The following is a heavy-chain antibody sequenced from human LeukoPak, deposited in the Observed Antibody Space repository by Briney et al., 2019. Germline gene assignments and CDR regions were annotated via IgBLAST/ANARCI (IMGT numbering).Heavy chain of an antibody. V-gene: IGHV7-4-1*02. CDR3: ARILSATTYYYGSGSYQANWFDP. Sequence: ASVKVSCKASGYTFTNYGISWVRQAPGQGLEWMGWINTNTGNPTYAQDFTGRFVFSLDTSVSTAYLQISSLKAEDTAVYYCARILSATTYYYGSGSYQANWFDPWGQGTLVTVSS. CDR2: INTNTGNP. J-gene: IGHJ5*02. D-gene: IGHD3-10*01. CDR1: GYTFTNYG.